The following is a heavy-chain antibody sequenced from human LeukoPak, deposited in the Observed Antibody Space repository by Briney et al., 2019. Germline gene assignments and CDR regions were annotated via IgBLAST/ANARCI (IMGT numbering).Heavy chain of an antibody. V-gene: IGHV4-34*01. D-gene: IGHD1-26*01. J-gene: IGHJ4*02. Sequence: SETLSLTCAVYGGSFSGYYWSWIRQPPGKGLEWIGEINHSGSTNYNPSLKSRVTISVDTSKNQFSLKLSSVTAADTAVYYCARGGRWDYWGQGTLSPSPQ. CDR3: ARGGRWDY. CDR2: INHSGST. CDR1: GGSFSGYY.